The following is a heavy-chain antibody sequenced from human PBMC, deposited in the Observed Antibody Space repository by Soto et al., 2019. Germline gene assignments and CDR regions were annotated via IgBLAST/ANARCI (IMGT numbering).Heavy chain of an antibody. CDR2: IYYSGST. J-gene: IGHJ4*02. CDR1: GGSISSSAFY. V-gene: IGHV4-61*08. Sequence: PSETLSLTCTVSGGSISSSAFYWSWIRQHPGKGLEWIGYIYYSGSTNYNPSLKSRVTISVDTSKNQFSLKLSSVTAADTAVYYCASSPRSLIAAAVWYFDYWGQGTLVTVSS. D-gene: IGHD6-13*01. CDR3: ASSPRSLIAAAVWYFDY.